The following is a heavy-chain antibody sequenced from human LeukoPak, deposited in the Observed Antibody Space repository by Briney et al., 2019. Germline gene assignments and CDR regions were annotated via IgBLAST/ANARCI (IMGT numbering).Heavy chain of an antibody. D-gene: IGHD6-13*01. CDR2: IKEDGSEK. Sequence: GGSLRLSCAASGFTFSTYWMTWVRQAPGKGLEWVANIKEDGSEKYYVDSVKGQFTISRDNAKNSLYLQMNSLRAEDTAVYYCARDVAGGLSIDPWGQGTLATVSP. CDR3: ARDVAGGLSIDP. J-gene: IGHJ5*02. V-gene: IGHV3-7*04. CDR1: GFTFSTYW.